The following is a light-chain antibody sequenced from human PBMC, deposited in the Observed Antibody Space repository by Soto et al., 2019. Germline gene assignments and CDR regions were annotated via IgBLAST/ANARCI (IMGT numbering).Light chain of an antibody. J-gene: IGKJ1*01. V-gene: IGKV3-20*01. CDR2: GAS. Sequence: EIVLTQSPGTLSLSPGERATLSCRASQSVSSSYLAWYQQKPGQAPRLLIYGASSRATGIPDRFSGSGSGTDFTLTISGLEPEDLAVYYCQQYGSSPRGTFGKGTKVEI. CDR1: QSVSSSY. CDR3: QQYGSSPRGT.